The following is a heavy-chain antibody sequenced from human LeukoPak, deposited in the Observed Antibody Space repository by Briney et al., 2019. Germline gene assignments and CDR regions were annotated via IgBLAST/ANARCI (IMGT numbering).Heavy chain of an antibody. J-gene: IGHJ4*02. CDR2: ISYDGTNK. D-gene: IGHD6-19*01. Sequence: QPGGSLRLSCAASGFTFSSYGMHWVRQAPDKGLEWVAVISYDGTNKYYGDSVKGRFTISRDNSKHTLYLQMNSLRAEDTAVYYCATVPNSSGWYSLDYWGRGTLVTVSS. CDR1: GFTFSSYG. CDR3: ATVPNSSGWYSLDY. V-gene: IGHV3-30*03.